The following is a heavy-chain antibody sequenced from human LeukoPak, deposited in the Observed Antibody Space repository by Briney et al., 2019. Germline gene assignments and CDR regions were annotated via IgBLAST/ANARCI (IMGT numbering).Heavy chain of an antibody. CDR3: ARDITMVRGVTDY. V-gene: IGHV3-23*01. D-gene: IGHD3-10*01. CDR2: LSGSGTNT. J-gene: IGHJ4*02. Sequence: GGSPRLSCAASGFIFSSYAMGWVRQAPGKGLEWVSALSGSGTNTYYADSVKGRFTISRDNSKNMLYVQMNSLRAEDTAVYYCARDITMVRGVTDYWGQGTLATVSS. CDR1: GFIFSSYA.